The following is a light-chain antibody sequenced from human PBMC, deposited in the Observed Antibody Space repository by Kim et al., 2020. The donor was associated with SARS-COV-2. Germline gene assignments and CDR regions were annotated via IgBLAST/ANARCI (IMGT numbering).Light chain of an antibody. CDR2: QDS. CDR1: KLGDKY. Sequence: SYELTQPPSVSVSPGQTASITCSGDKLGDKYACWYQQKPGQSPVLVIYQDSKRPSGIPERFSGSNSGNTATLTISGTQAMDEADYYCQSWDSSSHVVFGGWTKLTVL. V-gene: IGLV3-1*01. CDR3: QSWDSSSHVV. J-gene: IGLJ2*01.